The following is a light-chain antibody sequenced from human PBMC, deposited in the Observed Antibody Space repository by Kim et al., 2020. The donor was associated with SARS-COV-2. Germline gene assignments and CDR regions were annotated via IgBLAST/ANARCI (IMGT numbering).Light chain of an antibody. Sequence: GERATLSCRASQSVGKNYLAWFQQKPGQTPRLLIYDASTRATGIPDSFSGSGSGTDFTLTITRVEPEDFAVYYCQQYATSPLTFGGGTKVDIK. J-gene: IGKJ4*01. V-gene: IGKV3-20*01. CDR1: QSVGKNY. CDR3: QQYATSPLT. CDR2: DAS.